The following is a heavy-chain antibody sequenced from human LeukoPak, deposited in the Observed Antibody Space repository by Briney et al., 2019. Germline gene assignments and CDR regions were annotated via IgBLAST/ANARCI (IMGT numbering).Heavy chain of an antibody. CDR2: ISGDNSAI. V-gene: IGHV3-48*02. CDR1: GFTFSSYS. D-gene: IGHD1-1*01. CDR3: ARDHNWNFDY. Sequence: GGSLRLSCAASGFTFSSYSTNWVRQAPGKGLEWVSYISGDNSAIFYVDSVKGRFTISRDNARNSLYLQMNGLRDEDTAVYYCARDHNWNFDYWGQGILVTVSS. J-gene: IGHJ4*02.